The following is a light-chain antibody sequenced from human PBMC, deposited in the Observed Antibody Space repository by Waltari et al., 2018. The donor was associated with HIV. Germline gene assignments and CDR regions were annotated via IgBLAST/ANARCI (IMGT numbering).Light chain of an antibody. CDR3: QQFSDSPLT. Sequence: EIVWTQSPGTLSLSPGEGVTLAGRASQSVTNNFLALYQQKPGQAPRLLIYGVSNRATGLPDRFSGGGSGTDFRLTISGLEPEDFAVYYCQQFSDSPLTFGGGTKVEIK. CDR2: GVS. V-gene: IGKV3-20*01. J-gene: IGKJ4*01. CDR1: QSVTNNF.